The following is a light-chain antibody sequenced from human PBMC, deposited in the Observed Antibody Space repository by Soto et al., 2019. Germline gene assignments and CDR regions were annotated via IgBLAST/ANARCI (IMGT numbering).Light chain of an antibody. CDR3: QLYGCSIRT. J-gene: IGKJ1*01. Sequence: EFVLKQFQGPLSLYTGERATXSCRASQSVRRNYLAWYQKKPGQPPRLLICGASTRATDIPDRFSASGSGTEFTLTISSLESEDCAVYYCQLYGCSIRTFGHGAKVDIK. CDR1: QSVRRNY. CDR2: GAS. V-gene: IGKV3-20*01.